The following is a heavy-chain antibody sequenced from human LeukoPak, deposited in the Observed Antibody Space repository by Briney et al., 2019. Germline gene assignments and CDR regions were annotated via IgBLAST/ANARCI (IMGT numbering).Heavy chain of an antibody. V-gene: IGHV1-69*04. CDR1: GGTFSSYA. CDR3: ATDPKGGGWSFRSYYGMDV. D-gene: IGHD6-19*01. J-gene: IGHJ6*02. CDR2: IIPILGIA. Sequence: SVKVSCKSSGGTFSSYAISWVRQAPGQGLEWMGRIIPILGIANYAQKFQGRVTITADKSTSTAYMELSSLRSEDTAVYYCATDPKGGGWSFRSYYGMDVWGQGTTVTVSS.